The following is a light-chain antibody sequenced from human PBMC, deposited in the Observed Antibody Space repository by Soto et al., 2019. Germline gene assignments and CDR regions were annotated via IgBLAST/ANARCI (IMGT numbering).Light chain of an antibody. Sequence: QSALTQPASVSGSPGQSITISCTGTSSDVGSYNLVSWYQQHPGKAPKLMIYEGSKRPSGVSNRFSGSKSGNTASLIISGLQAEDEAYYYCSSYGSSGTSVFGTGTKLTVL. CDR1: SSDVGSYNL. V-gene: IGLV2-14*02. CDR2: EGS. CDR3: SSYGSSGTSV. J-gene: IGLJ1*01.